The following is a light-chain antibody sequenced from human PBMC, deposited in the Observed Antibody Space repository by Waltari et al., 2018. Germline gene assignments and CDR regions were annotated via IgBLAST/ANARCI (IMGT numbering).Light chain of an antibody. J-gene: IGLJ3*02. CDR2: EDN. V-gene: IGLV2-23*01. CDR1: SSDVGSYNL. Sequence: QSALTQPASVSGSPGQSITISCTGTSSDVGSYNLVSWYQQHPGKAPKLMIYEDNKRPSGVSNRGSGSKSGNTASLTIAGLQAEDEADYYCCSYAGSAIWVFGGGTKLTVL. CDR3: CSYAGSAIWV.